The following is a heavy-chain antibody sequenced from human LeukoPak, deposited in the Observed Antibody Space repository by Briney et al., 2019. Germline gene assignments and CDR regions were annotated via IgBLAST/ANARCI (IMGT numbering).Heavy chain of an antibody. CDR3: AKGLGYCSGGSCYSSFDYYYGMDV. CDR1: GFTFSSYA. CDR2: ISDSGGNT. V-gene: IGHV3-23*01. J-gene: IGHJ6*02. D-gene: IGHD2-15*01. Sequence: GGSLRLSCAASGFTFSSYAMSWVRQAPGKGLEWVSAISDSGGNTYYADSVKGRFTISRDNSKNTLYLQMNSLRAEDTAVYYCAKGLGYCSGGSCYSSFDYYYGMDVWGQGTTVTVSS.